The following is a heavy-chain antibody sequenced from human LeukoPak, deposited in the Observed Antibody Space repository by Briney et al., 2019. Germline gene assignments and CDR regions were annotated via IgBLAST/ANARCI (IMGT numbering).Heavy chain of an antibody. CDR2: IVVHNGHT. V-gene: IGHV1-58*01. CDR3: ATTMVRGVIIPFDY. Sequence: SVKVSCKASGFTPASAVQWVRQARGQRLEWVGWIVVHNGHTNYAQKFQERVTITRDMSTNTDYMELSSLRSEDTAVYYCATTMVRGVIIPFDYWGQGTLVTVSS. CDR1: GFTPASA. J-gene: IGHJ4*02. D-gene: IGHD3-10*01.